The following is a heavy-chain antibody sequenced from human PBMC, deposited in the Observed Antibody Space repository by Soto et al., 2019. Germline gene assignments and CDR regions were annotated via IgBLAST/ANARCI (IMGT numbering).Heavy chain of an antibody. Sequence: KGMEWVSSIRSSTSYIYYSDSVNRRFTISRDNAKKSLYLQMNSLRVEDTAVYYCARFFFFQAEDGIRDSVPVSAFLLNRSSDL. CDR3: ARFFFFQAEDGIRDSVPVSAFLLNRSSDL. CDR2: IRSSTSYI. D-gene: IGHD3-9*01. V-gene: IGHV3-21*01. J-gene: IGHJ2*01.